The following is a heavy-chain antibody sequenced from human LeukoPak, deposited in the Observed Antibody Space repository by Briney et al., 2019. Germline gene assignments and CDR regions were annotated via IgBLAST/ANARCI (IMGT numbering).Heavy chain of an antibody. D-gene: IGHD2-15*01. CDR2: ISAYNGNT. Sequence: ASVKVSCKASGYTFTSYGNSWVRQAPGQGLEWMGWISAYNGNTNYAQKLQGRVTMTTDTSTSTASMELRSLRSDDTAVYYCAKQLGYCSDGSCYFPYWGQGTLVTVSS. CDR3: AKQLGYCSDGSCYFPY. V-gene: IGHV1-18*04. J-gene: IGHJ4*02. CDR1: GYTFTSYG.